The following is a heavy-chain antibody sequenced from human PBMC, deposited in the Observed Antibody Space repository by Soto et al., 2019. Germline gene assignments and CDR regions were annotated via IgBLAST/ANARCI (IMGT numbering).Heavy chain of an antibody. D-gene: IGHD6-19*01. CDR1: GGSFSGYY. CDR3: ASQPHDIAVGGQNY. J-gene: IGHJ4*02. CDR2: INHSGST. V-gene: IGHV4-34*01. Sequence: SETLSLTCAAYGGSFSGYYWSWIRQPPGKGLEWIGEINHSGSTNHNPSLKSRVTISVDTSKNQFSLKLSSVTAADTAVYYCASQPHDIAVGGQNYWGQGTLVTVSS.